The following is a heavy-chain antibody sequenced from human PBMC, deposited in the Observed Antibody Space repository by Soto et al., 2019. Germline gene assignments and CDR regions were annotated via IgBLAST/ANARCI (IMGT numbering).Heavy chain of an antibody. CDR1: GFTFSSFG. CDR2: ISGSGDSS. D-gene: IGHD2-2*03. V-gene: IGHV3-23*01. CDR3: AKVGIGMFSHKHHFDH. Sequence: GSLRLSCTASGFTFSSFGMAWVRQAPGKGLEWVSAISGSGDSSYYADSVKDRFTISRDNPTNTLYLQMNNLRAEDTAVYYCAKVGIGMFSHKHHFDHWGQGTQVTVSS. J-gene: IGHJ4*02.